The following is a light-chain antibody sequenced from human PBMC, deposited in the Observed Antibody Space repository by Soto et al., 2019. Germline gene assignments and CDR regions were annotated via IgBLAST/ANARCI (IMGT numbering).Light chain of an antibody. Sequence: QPVLTQSPSASASLGASVKLTCTLSSGHSIHAIAWHQQQPEKGPRYLMKLNSDGSHSKGDGIPDRFSGSSSGAERYLIISSLQSEDEADYYCQTWGTGIAVFGGGTQLTVL. CDR2: LNSDGSH. J-gene: IGLJ7*01. CDR3: QTWGTGIAV. CDR1: SGHSIHA. V-gene: IGLV4-69*01.